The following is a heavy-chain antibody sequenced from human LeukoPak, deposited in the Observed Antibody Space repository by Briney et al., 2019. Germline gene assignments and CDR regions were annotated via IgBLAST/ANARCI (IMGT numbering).Heavy chain of an antibody. CDR3: ARGDPGSTWSCFDN. V-gene: IGHV3-48*04. CDR1: GFTFSSYT. J-gene: IGHJ4*02. Sequence: QTGGSLRLSCAASGFTFSSYTMNWVRQAPGRGLEWVAYIRSSGSAMNYADAVKGRFIISRDNAQNSLFLQMNSLRAEDTGVYYCARGDPGSTWSCFDNWGLGTLVTVSP. CDR2: IRSSGSAM. D-gene: IGHD6-13*01.